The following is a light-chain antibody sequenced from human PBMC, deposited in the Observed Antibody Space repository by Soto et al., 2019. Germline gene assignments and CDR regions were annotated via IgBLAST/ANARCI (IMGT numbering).Light chain of an antibody. V-gene: IGKV1-39*01. CDR2: AAS. Sequence: IQITQSPSALSASVGGRVAISCRASQDIRNTLAWYQQKPGKAPKLLIYAASSLQGGVPSRFSGSGSGTDFTLTISSLQPEDFATYYCQQSYSTLWTFGQGTKVDNK. CDR1: QDIRNT. CDR3: QQSYSTLWT. J-gene: IGKJ1*01.